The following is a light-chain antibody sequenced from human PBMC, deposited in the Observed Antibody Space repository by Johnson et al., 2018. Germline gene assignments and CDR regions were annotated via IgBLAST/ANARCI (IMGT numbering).Light chain of an antibody. CDR2: KNN. J-gene: IGLJ1*01. CDR1: SSNIGNNY. Sequence: QSVLTQPPSVSAAPGQKVTISCSGSSSNIGNNYVSCYQQLPGTAPKLPIYKNNKRPPGFPTRSLGSNSAPPATRAFPELQPGDEADYYCGTWDSSLSAGNVFGTGTKVTVL. V-gene: IGLV1-51*02. CDR3: GTWDSSLSAGNV.